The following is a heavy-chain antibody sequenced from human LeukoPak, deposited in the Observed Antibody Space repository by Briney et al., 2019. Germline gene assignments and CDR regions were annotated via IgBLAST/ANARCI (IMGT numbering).Heavy chain of an antibody. V-gene: IGHV1-69*05. J-gene: IGHJ4*02. D-gene: IGHD2-2*01. CDR1: GGTFSSYA. CDR2: IIPIFGTA. Sequence: SVKVSCKASGGTFSSYAISWVRQAPGQGLEWMGGIIPIFGTANYAQKFQGRVTITTDESTSTAYMELSSLRSEDTAVYYCARERCSSTSCSRTFDYWGQGTLVTVSS. CDR3: ARERCSSTSCSRTFDY.